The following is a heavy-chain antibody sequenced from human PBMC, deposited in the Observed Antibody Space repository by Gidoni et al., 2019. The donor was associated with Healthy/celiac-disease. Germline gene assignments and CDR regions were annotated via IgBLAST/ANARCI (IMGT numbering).Heavy chain of an antibody. V-gene: IGHV3-9*01. CDR1: GFTFAGYA. D-gene: IGHD6-19*01. CDR3: AKGLYSSGWYYYFDY. Sequence: EVQLVESGGGLVQPGRSLRLSCAASGFTFAGYAMHWGRQAPGKGLEWVSGISWNSGSIGYADSVKGRFTISRDNAKNSLYLQMNSLRAEDTALYYCAKGLYSSGWYYYFDYWGQGTLVTVSS. CDR2: ISWNSGSI. J-gene: IGHJ4*02.